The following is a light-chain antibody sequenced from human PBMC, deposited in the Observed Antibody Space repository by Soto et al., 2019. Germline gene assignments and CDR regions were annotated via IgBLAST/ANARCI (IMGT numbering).Light chain of an antibody. J-gene: IGLJ2*01. CDR3: QTWGSGIVV. CDR2: LNSDGSH. Sequence: QSVLTQSPSASASLGASVKLTCTLSSGHSNYDIAWHQQQSEKGPRYLMKLNSDGSHSKGDGIPDRFSGSSSGAARYLTISRHHSEDEADYYCQTWGSGIVVFGGGTKLTVL. CDR1: SGHSNYD. V-gene: IGLV4-69*01.